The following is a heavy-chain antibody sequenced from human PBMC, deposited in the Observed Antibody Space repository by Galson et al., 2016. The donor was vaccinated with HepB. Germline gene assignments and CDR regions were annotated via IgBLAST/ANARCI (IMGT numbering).Heavy chain of an antibody. Sequence: SLRLSCAAFGFTFSSYSMNWVRQAPGKGLEWVSSISSSSNYIYYADSVKGRFTISRDNSKNTLYLQMNSLRAEDTAVYYCARVDGFGEPVYFDYWGQGTLVTVSS. D-gene: IGHD3-10*01. CDR3: ARVDGFGEPVYFDY. CDR2: ISSSSNYI. CDR1: GFTFSSYS. J-gene: IGHJ4*02. V-gene: IGHV3-21*01.